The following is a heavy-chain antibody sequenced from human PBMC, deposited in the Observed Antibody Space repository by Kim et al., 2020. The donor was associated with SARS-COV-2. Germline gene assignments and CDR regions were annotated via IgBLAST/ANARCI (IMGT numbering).Heavy chain of an antibody. CDR1: GFTFSSYS. V-gene: IGHV3-21*01. CDR2: ISSSSSYI. D-gene: IGHD6-19*01. CDR3: ARDPRYSSGPGGYYYGMDV. Sequence: GGSLRLSCAASGFTFSSYSMNWVRQAPGKGLEWVSSISSSSSYIYYADSVKGRFTISRDNAKNSLYLQMNSLRAEDTAVYYCARDPRYSSGPGGYYYGMDVWGQGTTVTVSS. J-gene: IGHJ6*02.